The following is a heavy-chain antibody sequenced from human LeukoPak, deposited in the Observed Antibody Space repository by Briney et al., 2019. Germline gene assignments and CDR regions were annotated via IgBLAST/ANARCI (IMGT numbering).Heavy chain of an antibody. CDR1: GFTFSDYY. J-gene: IGHJ4*02. Sequence: NPGGSLRLSCAASGFTFSDYYMSWIRQAPGKGLEWVSHISGSSTYTNYADSVKGRFTISRDNANNSLYLQMTSLTAEDTAVFYCARVGSRGYYFDYWGQGTLVSVSS. D-gene: IGHD1-26*01. CDR3: ARVGSRGYYFDY. V-gene: IGHV3-11*06. CDR2: ISGSSTYT.